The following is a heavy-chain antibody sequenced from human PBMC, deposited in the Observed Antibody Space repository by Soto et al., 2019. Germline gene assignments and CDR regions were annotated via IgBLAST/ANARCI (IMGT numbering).Heavy chain of an antibody. CDR2: IYYTGTT. CDR1: GGSVANINYF. V-gene: IGHV4-39*01. D-gene: IGHD3-22*01. J-gene: IGHJ3*01. CDR3: ARHEYVSSSYDLLDV. Sequence: PSETLSLTCSVSGGSVANINYFWAWIGQSPGKGLEWIANIYYTGTTFYNPSLRSRVSMTIDASKNRFSPNLSSVTASDTALYYCARHEYVSSSYDLLDVWGRGTMVTVSS.